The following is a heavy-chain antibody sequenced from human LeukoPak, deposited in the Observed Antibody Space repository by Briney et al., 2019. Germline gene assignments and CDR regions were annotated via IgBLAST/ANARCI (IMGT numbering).Heavy chain of an antibody. V-gene: IGHV3-53*01. D-gene: IGHD5-12*01. Sequence: GGSLRLSCAASGLTVSSDYTTWVRQAPGKGLEWVSVLYGGGSTYYIDSVKGRFTISRDNSKNTLYLQMNSLRAEDTAVYYCAREWGSGYFSLDYWGQGTLVTVSS. CDR3: AREWGSGYFSLDY. CDR2: LYGGGST. CDR1: GLTVSSDY. J-gene: IGHJ4*02.